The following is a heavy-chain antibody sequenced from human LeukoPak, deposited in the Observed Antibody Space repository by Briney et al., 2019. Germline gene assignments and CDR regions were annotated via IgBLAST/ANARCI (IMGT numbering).Heavy chain of an antibody. CDR3: AKEGPNCGGDCYGVFDY. CDR1: GFTFTNYA. J-gene: IGHJ4*02. Sequence: PGGSLRLSCAASGFTFTNYAVAWVRQAPGKGLEWVSVITGTGHTTYYADSVKGRFTISRDNSKNTLYLQMNGLRAEDTAVYYCAKEGPNCGGDCYGVFDYWGQGNLVTVSS. V-gene: IGHV3-23*01. CDR2: ITGTGHTT. D-gene: IGHD2-21*02.